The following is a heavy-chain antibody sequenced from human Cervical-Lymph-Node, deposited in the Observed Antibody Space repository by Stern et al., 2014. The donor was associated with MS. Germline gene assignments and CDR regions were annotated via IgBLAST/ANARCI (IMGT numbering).Heavy chain of an antibody. CDR3: ARINSKILYGMDV. J-gene: IGHJ6*02. CDR1: GFTFNNHA. Sequence: VQLVESGGGLVKPGGSLRLSCAASGFTFNNHAMNWVRQAPGKGLEWGSSISTRSTNLYYADSVRGRFTISRDNAQNLMFLQMNSLTIEDTAVYYCARINSKILYGMDVWGPGTTVTVSS. CDR2: ISTRSTNL. V-gene: IGHV3-21*06.